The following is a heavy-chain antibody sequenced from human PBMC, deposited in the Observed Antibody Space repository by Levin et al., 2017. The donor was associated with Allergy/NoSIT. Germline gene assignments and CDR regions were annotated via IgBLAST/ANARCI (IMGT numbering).Heavy chain of an antibody. CDR1: GYSFTNFG. CDR2: VSPYNGET. D-gene: IGHD5-18*01. V-gene: IGHV1-18*01. CDR3: ARELADTAADTFDL. J-gene: IGHJ3*01. Sequence: PKASVKVSCKASGYSFTNFGISWVRQAPGQGLEWMGWVSPYNGETNYAKKLQGRVTMTSDASTSTAYMELRSLRSDDTAVYYCARELADTAADTFDLWGQGTMVTVSS.